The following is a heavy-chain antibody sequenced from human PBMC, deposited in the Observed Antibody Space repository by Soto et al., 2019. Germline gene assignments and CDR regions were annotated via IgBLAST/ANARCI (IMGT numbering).Heavy chain of an antibody. V-gene: IGHV1-69*01. CDR3: ATLVPAPIKLYPRLGWFDP. J-gene: IGHJ5*02. CDR2: IIPISDSA. D-gene: IGHD2-2*02. CDR1: GGTFSSDT. Sequence: QVQLVQSGAEVKKPGSSVKVSCKASGGTFSSDTITWVRQAPGQGLEWMGGIIPISDSAHYAQNFQDRLTITAGESTSTVYMELSSLSSEDTAVYYCATLVPAPIKLYPRLGWFDPWGQGTLVTVSS.